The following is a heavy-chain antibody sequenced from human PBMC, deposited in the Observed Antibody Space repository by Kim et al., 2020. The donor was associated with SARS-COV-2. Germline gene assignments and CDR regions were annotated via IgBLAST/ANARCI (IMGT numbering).Heavy chain of an antibody. J-gene: IGHJ6*02. CDR1: GYTFTSYV. CDR3: ARSQTNYGSGSAIYYYYGMDG. D-gene: IGHD3-10*01. V-gene: IGHV1-18*01. CDR2: ISAYNGNT. Sequence: ASVKVSCKATGYTFTSYVISWVRQAPGQGLEWMGWISAYNGNTNYAQKLQGRVTMTTDTSTRTASMERRSLRSDDTAVYYCARSQTNYGSGSAIYYYYGMDGWGQGTTVAVPS.